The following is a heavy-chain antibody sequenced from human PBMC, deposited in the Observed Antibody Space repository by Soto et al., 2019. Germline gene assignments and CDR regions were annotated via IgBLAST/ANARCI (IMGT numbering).Heavy chain of an antibody. V-gene: IGHV4-30-4*01. D-gene: IGHD2-15*01. J-gene: IGHJ5*02. Sequence: QVQLQESGPGLVKPSQTLSLTCTVSGGSISSGDYYWSWIRQPPGKGLEWIGYIYYSGSTYYNPSLKSRVTLAVDTSRSQFSLRLTSVTAADPAVYYCAIGNALRGYCSGGRCPGWFDPWGQGTLVTVSS. CDR2: IYYSGST. CDR3: AIGNALRGYCSGGRCPGWFDP. CDR1: GGSISSGDYY.